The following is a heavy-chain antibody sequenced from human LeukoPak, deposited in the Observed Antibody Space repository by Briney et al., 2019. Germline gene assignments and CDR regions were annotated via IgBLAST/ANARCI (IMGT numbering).Heavy chain of an antibody. CDR3: ASGYCSGGSCYYMDV. Sequence: APVKVSCKASGYTFTSYGISWVRQAPGQGLEWMGWISAYNGNTNYAQKLRGRVTMTTDTSTSTAYMELRSLRSDDTAVYYCASGYCSGGSCYYMDVWGKGTTVTVSS. J-gene: IGHJ6*03. D-gene: IGHD2-15*01. V-gene: IGHV1-18*01. CDR1: GYTFTSYG. CDR2: ISAYNGNT.